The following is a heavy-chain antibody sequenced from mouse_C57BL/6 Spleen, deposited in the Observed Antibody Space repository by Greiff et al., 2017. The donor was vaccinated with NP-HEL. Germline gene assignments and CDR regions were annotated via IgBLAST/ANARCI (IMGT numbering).Heavy chain of an antibody. Sequence: EVQLQQSGPELVKPGASVKISCKASGYTSTDYYMNWVKQSHGKSLEWIGDINPNNGGTSYNQKFKGKATLTVDKSSSTAYMELRSLTSEDSAVYYCARWSSGYRDYAMDYWGQGTSVTVSS. CDR1: GYTSTDYY. J-gene: IGHJ4*01. CDR3: ARWSSGYRDYAMDY. CDR2: INPNNGGT. V-gene: IGHV1-26*01. D-gene: IGHD3-2*02.